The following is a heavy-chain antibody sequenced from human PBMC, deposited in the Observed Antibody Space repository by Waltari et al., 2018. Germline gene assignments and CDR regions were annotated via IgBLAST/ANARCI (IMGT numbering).Heavy chain of an antibody. CDR1: GYTFTSYD. J-gene: IGHJ5*02. Sequence: QVQLVQSGAEVKKPGASVKVSCKASGYTFTSYDINWVRQATGQGVEWMGWMNPNSGNTGYAQKFQDRVIMTTNTSISTAYMELSSLRSEDTAVYYCARGAAAGKGANWFVPWGQGTLVIVSS. V-gene: IGHV1-8*01. CDR2: MNPNSGNT. D-gene: IGHD6-13*01. CDR3: ARGAAAGKGANWFVP.